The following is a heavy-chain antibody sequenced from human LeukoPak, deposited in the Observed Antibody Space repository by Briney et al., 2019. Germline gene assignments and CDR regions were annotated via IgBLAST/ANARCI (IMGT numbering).Heavy chain of an antibody. CDR2: IKEDGSEK. V-gene: IGHV3-7*05. CDR1: GFTFSSYW. Sequence: PTGGSLRLSCIASGFTFSSYWMSWVRQAPGGGLEWVANIKEDGSEKYYVDSVKGRFTISRDNAKISLYLQMNSLRAEDTAVCYCASQFWWAAVAGTTLDYWGQGTLVTVSS. CDR3: ASQFWWAAVAGTTLDY. J-gene: IGHJ4*02. D-gene: IGHD6-19*01.